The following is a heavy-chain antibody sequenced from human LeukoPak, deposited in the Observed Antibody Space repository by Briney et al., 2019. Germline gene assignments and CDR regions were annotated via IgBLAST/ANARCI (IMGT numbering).Heavy chain of an antibody. CDR1: GFTFSSYA. CDR3: ARDGPHDEPDY. J-gene: IGHJ4*02. V-gene: IGHV3-30-3*01. Sequence: GGSLRLSCAASGFTFSSYAMHWVRQAPGKGLEWVAVISYDGSNKYYADSVKGRFTISRDNSKNTLYLQMNSLRAEDTAVYYCARDGPHDEPDYWGQGTLVTVSS. CDR2: ISYDGSNK. D-gene: IGHD1-14*01.